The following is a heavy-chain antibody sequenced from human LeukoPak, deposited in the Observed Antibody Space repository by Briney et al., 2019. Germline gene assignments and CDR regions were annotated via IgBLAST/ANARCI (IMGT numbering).Heavy chain of an antibody. D-gene: IGHD3-10*01. Sequence: GGGLRLSCVASVFTFSSYNMCCVRQAPREGLEWVSFISTTGNTIYYVDSVKGRSTMCRDNAKNSLYLQMNSLRDEDTAVYYCARKYSGSGNYFFDYWGQGTLVTVSS. V-gene: IGHV3-48*02. CDR2: ISTTGNTI. J-gene: IGHJ4*02. CDR3: ARKYSGSGNYFFDY. CDR1: VFTFSSYN.